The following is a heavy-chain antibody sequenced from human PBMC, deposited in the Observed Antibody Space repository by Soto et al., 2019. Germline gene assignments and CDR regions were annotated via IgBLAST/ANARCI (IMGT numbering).Heavy chain of an antibody. V-gene: IGHV4-34*01. J-gene: IGHJ5*01. D-gene: IGHD3-10*01. Sequence: SETMSLTLVVEDGYLSTYYWSWIRQPPAKGLQWIGEISHGGTTNYSPSLRGRVTISVDTSKNQLSLKMNSMAAAHTAVYYGARGGDGSGTWFDSWGHGTLVTVSP. CDR2: ISHGGTT. CDR1: DGYLSTYY. CDR3: ARGGDGSGTWFDS.